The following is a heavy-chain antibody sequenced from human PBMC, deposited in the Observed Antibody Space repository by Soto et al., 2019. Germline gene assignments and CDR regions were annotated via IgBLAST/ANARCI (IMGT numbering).Heavy chain of an antibody. CDR2: IWYDGSNK. CDR3: ARGDFWSGYYYFDY. D-gene: IGHD3-3*01. V-gene: IGHV3-33*01. Sequence: GGSLRLSCAASGFTFSSYGMHWVRQAPGKGLEWVAVIWYDGSNKYYADSVKGRFTISRDNSKNTLYLQMNSLRAEDTAVYYCARGDFWSGYYYFDYWGQGTMVTVSP. CDR1: GFTFSSYG. J-gene: IGHJ4*02.